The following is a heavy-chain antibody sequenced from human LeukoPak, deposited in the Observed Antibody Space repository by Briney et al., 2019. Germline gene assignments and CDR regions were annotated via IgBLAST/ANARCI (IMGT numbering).Heavy chain of an antibody. CDR2: IYTSGST. CDR1: GGSISSYY. Sequence: SETLSLTCTVSGGSISSYYWSWIRQPAGKGLEWIGRIYTSGSTNYNPSLKSRVTMSVDTSKNQFPLKLSSVTAADTAVYYCARDGIVVVPGAIAANWFDPWGQGTLVTVSS. CDR3: ARDGIVVVPGAIAANWFDP. V-gene: IGHV4-4*07. J-gene: IGHJ5*02. D-gene: IGHD2-2*01.